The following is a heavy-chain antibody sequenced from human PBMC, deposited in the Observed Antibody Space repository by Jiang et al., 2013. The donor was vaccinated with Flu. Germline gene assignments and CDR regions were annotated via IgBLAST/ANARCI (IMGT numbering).Heavy chain of an antibody. CDR2: ISGSGGST. D-gene: IGHD3-3*01. CDR1: GFAFSSYA. J-gene: IGHJ3*02. CDR3: ALRQPWLFWSGSNDAFDI. Sequence: QLLESGGGLVQPGGSLRLSCAASGFAFSSYAMSWVRQAPGKGLEWVSAISGSGGSTYYADSVKGRFTISRDNSKNTLYLQMNSLRAEDTAVYYCALRQPWLFWSGSNDAFDIWGQGTMVTVSS. V-gene: IGHV3-23*01.